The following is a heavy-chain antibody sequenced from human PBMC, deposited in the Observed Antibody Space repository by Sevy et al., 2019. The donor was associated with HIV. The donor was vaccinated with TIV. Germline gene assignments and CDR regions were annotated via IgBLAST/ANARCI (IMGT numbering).Heavy chain of an antibody. CDR3: ARSAYSGSYYDY. V-gene: IGHV1-2*02. Sequence: ASVKVSCKASGYTLTAHYMHWVRQAPGQGLQWMGWINPSNVGTNYAQKFQGRVTMTRDTSISTAYMELSSLTSDDTAVYYCARSAYSGSYYDYWGQGTLVTVSS. CDR1: GYTLTAHY. CDR2: INPSNVGT. J-gene: IGHJ4*02. D-gene: IGHD1-26*01.